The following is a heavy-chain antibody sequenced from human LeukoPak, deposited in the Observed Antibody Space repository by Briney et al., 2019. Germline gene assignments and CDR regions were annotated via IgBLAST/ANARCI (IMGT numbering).Heavy chain of an antibody. D-gene: IGHD6-19*01. J-gene: IGHJ4*02. V-gene: IGHV4-59*08. Sequence: SETLSLTCTVSGGSISSYYWSWIRQPPGKGLEWIGYIFSSGTTNYNLSLKSRVTISLDMSKNQFSLTLTSVTAADTAVYYCARRLASAWGFDYWGQGTLATVSS. CDR1: GGSISSYY. CDR2: IFSSGTT. CDR3: ARRLASAWGFDY.